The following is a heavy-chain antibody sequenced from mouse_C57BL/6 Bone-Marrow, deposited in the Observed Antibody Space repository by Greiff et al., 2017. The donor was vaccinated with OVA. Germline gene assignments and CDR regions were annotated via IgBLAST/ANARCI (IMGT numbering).Heavy chain of an antibody. V-gene: IGHV5-4*01. CDR3: ARDYSNYGFAY. CDR2: ISDGGSYT. J-gene: IGHJ3*01. CDR1: GFTFSSYA. D-gene: IGHD2-5*01. Sequence: EVQGVESGGGLVKPGGSLKLSFAASGFTFSSYAISWVRQTPEKRLEWVATISDGGSYTYYPDNVKGRVTISRDNAKNNLYLQMSHLKSEDTAMYYCARDYSNYGFAYWGQGTLVTVSA.